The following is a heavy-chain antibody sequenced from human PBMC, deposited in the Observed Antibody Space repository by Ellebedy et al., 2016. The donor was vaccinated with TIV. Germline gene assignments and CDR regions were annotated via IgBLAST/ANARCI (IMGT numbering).Heavy chain of an antibody. D-gene: IGHD3-3*01. CDR1: GFTVNNNY. CDR3: ARDSPIDFDFWGV. Sequence: GGSLRLXCAVSGFTVNNNYMTWVRQPPGKGLEWVSVIYSAGSTYYADSVKGRFTISRDISKNTLSLQMNSLRAEDTAVYYCARDSPIDFDFWGVWGKGTTVTVSS. CDR2: IYSAGST. V-gene: IGHV3-53*01. J-gene: IGHJ6*04.